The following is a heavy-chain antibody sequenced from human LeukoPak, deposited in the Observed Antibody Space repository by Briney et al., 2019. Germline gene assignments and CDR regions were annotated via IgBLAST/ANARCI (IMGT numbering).Heavy chain of an antibody. V-gene: IGHV3-23*01. J-gene: IGHJ4*02. CDR3: ARTPGISVFFDY. CDR2: ISGCGGST. D-gene: IGHD3-9*01. Sequence: GGSLRLSCAASGFTFSSYAMSWVRQAPGKGLEWVSAISGCGGSTYYADSVKGRFTISRDNSKNTLYLQMNSLRAEDTAVYYCARTPGISVFFDYWGQGTLVTVSS. CDR1: GFTFSSYA.